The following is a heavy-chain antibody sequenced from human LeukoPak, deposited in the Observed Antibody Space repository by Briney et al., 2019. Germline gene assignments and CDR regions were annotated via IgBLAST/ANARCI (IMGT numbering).Heavy chain of an antibody. Sequence: SETPSLTCTVSGGSISSYYWSWIRQPPGKGLEWIGYIYYSGSTNYNPSLKSRVTISVDTSKNQFSLKVSSVTAADTAVYYCARDDVTGTGAFDIWGQGTMVTVSS. D-gene: IGHD1-7*01. CDR3: ARDDVTGTGAFDI. V-gene: IGHV4-59*01. J-gene: IGHJ3*02. CDR2: IYYSGST. CDR1: GGSISSYY.